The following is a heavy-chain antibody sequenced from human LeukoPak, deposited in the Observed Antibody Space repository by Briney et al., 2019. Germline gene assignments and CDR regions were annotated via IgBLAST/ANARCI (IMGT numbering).Heavy chain of an antibody. CDR2: INHSGST. J-gene: IGHJ4*02. D-gene: IGHD3-22*01. CDR1: GGSFSGYY. V-gene: IGHV4-34*01. Sequence: PSETLSLTCAVYGGSFSGYYWSWIRQPPGKGLEWIGEINHSGSTNHNPSLKSRVTISVDTSKNQFSLKLSSVTAADTAVYYCASSRANYYDSSGYLNYFDYWGQGTLVTVSS. CDR3: ASSRANYYDSSGYLNYFDY.